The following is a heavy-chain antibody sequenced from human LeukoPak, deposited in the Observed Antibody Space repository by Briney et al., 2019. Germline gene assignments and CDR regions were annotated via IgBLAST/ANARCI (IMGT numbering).Heavy chain of an antibody. CDR2: IKQNGSEK. Sequence: GGPLRLSCAASGFTYSSYWMSWVRQAPGKGLEWVANIKQNGSEKYYVDSVKGRFTISRDNAKNSLYLQMNSLRAEDTAVYYCAREDLQGAFDIWGQGTMVTVSS. V-gene: IGHV3-7*01. CDR1: GFTYSSYW. CDR3: AREDLQGAFDI. J-gene: IGHJ3*02.